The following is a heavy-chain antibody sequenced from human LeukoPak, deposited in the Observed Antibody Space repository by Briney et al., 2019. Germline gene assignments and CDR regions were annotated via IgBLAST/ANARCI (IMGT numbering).Heavy chain of an antibody. CDR3: ARALSRGFGGVIVHFDH. V-gene: IGHV1-46*01. D-gene: IGHD3-16*02. CDR1: GYTFTSYY. J-gene: IGHJ4*02. CDR2: INPSGGST. Sequence: GASVKVSCKASGYTFTSYYMHWVRQAPGQGLEWMGIINPSGGSTSYAQKFQGRVTMTRDTSTSTVYMELSSLRSEDTAVYYCARALSRGFGGVIVHFDHWGQGTLVTVSS.